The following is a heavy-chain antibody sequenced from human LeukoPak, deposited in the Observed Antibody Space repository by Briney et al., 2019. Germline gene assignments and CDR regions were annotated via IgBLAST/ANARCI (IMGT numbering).Heavy chain of an antibody. CDR2: IYTSGST. J-gene: IGHJ3*02. CDR3: ARDLEYRYDSWTSTWAFDI. Sequence: SESLSLTCPVSGGSISSYHWSWIRPPAGKGLEWIGRIYTSGSTNYNPSLKSGVTMSVDTSKNQFSLKLSSVTAADTAVYYCARDLEYRYDSWTSTWAFDIWGQGTMVTVSS. D-gene: IGHD3-3*01. CDR1: GGSISSYH. V-gene: IGHV4-4*07.